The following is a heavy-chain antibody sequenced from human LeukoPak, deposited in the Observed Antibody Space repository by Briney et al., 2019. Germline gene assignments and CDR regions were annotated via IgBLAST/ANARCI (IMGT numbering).Heavy chain of an antibody. D-gene: IGHD6-19*01. Sequence: PSETLSLTCTVSGGSIGSNYWTWIRQPPGKGLEYIGYIYYTGATNYNPSLKSRVTISVDTSKNQFSLRLSSVTAADTAVYFCAKYGKSGWVIDYWGPGTLVTVSS. CDR3: AKYGKSGWVIDY. J-gene: IGHJ4*02. V-gene: IGHV4-59*08. CDR1: GGSIGSNY. CDR2: IYYTGAT.